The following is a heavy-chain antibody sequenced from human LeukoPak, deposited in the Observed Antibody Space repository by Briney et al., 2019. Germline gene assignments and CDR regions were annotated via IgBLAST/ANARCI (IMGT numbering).Heavy chain of an antibody. J-gene: IGHJ4*02. D-gene: IGHD6-13*01. Sequence: GGSLRLSCAASGFAFGSNWMHWVRQAPGKGLVWVSHISPDARTITYAAFVKGRFTISRDNAKNTLYLQMNSLRAEDTALYYCVRGQATAWGLDYWGQGTLVTVSS. CDR3: VRGQATAWGLDY. CDR1: GFAFGSNW. CDR2: ISPDARTI. V-gene: IGHV3-74*01.